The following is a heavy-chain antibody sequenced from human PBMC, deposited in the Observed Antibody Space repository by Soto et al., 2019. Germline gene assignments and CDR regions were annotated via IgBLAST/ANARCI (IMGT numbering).Heavy chain of an antibody. V-gene: IGHV1-69*01. CDR2: IIPIFGTA. J-gene: IGHJ4*02. Sequence: QVQLVQSGAEVKKPGSSVKVSCKASGGTFSSYAISWVRQPPGQGLEWMGGIIPIFGTANYAQKLQGRVTITADESTSTAYMELSSLRSEDTAVYYCARDEGGYSNRPSGDYWGQGTLVTVSS. D-gene: IGHD4-4*01. CDR3: ARDEGGYSNRPSGDY. CDR1: GGTFSSYA.